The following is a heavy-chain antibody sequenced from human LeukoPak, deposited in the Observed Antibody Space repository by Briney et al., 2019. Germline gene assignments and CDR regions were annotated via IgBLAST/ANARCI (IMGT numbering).Heavy chain of an antibody. CDR3: TTDPYYYDSSG. Sequence: GGSLRLSCAASGFTVSSNYMSWVRQAPGKGLEWVGRIKSKTDGGTTDYAAPVKGRFTISRDDSKNTLYLQMNSLKTEDTAVYYCTTDPYYYDSSGWGQGTLVTVSS. CDR1: GFTVSSNY. D-gene: IGHD3-22*01. CDR2: IKSKTDGGTT. V-gene: IGHV3-15*01. J-gene: IGHJ4*02.